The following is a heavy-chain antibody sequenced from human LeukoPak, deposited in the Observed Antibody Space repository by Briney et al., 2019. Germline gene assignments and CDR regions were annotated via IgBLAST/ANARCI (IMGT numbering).Heavy chain of an antibody. CDR2: ISYDGSNK. CDR1: GFTFSSYA. D-gene: IGHD3-22*01. J-gene: IGHJ4*02. CDR3: ARDQGLSGDSTFDY. Sequence: GGSLRLSCVASGFTFSSYAMHCVRQAPGKGIEWVAVISYDGSNKYYADSVKGRFTISRDNSKNTLYLQMNSLRAEDTAVYYCARDQGLSGDSTFDYWGQGTLVTVSS. V-gene: IGHV3-30*01.